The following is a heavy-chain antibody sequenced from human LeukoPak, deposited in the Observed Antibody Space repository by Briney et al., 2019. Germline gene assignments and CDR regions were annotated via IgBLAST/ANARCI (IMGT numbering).Heavy chain of an antibody. V-gene: IGHV4-34*01. CDR2: INYSGST. CDR3: ARVGSSSWIYYYMDV. D-gene: IGHD6-13*01. J-gene: IGHJ6*03. Sequence: PSETLSLTCAVYGGSFSGYYWSWIRQPPGKGLEWIGEINYSGSTNYNPSLKSRVTISVDTSKNQFSLKLSSVTAADTAVYYCARVGSSSWIYYYMDVWGKGTTVTVSS. CDR1: GGSFSGYY.